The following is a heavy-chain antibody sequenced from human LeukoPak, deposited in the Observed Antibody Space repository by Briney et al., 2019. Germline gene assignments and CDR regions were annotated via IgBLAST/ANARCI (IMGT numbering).Heavy chain of an antibody. CDR2: IYYSGST. V-gene: IGHV4-59*08. D-gene: IGHD3-3*01. CDR3: ARHCMDYDFWSGYSGGYYFDY. Sequence: PSETLSLTCAVYGGSFSGYYWSWIRQPPGKGLEWIGYIYYSGSTNYNPSLKSRVTISVDTSKNQFSLKLSSVTAADTAVYYCARHCMDYDFWSGYSGGYYFDYWGQGTLVAVSS. CDR1: GGSFSGYY. J-gene: IGHJ4*02.